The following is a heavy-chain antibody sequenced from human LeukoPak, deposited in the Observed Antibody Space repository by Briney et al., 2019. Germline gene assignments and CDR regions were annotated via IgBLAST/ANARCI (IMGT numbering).Heavy chain of an antibody. Sequence: GESLRLSCAASGFMFSDYGMHWVRQAPGKGLEWVAAIWYDGSNIFYADSVKGRFTISRDNSKNALYLQMNSLRAEDTAVYYCVRDGHATTPFDYWGQGTLVTVSS. CDR2: IWYDGSNI. V-gene: IGHV3-33*01. J-gene: IGHJ4*02. D-gene: IGHD1-7*01. CDR1: GFMFSDYG. CDR3: VRDGHATTPFDY.